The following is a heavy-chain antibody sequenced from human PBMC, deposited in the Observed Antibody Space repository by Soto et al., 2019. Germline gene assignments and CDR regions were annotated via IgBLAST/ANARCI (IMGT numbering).Heavy chain of an antibody. CDR1: GFTFSSYS. CDR3: ARGDYYYGMDV. Sequence: VGSLRLSCAASGFTFSSYSMNWVRQAPGKGLEWVSSISSSSSYIYYADSVRGRFTISRDNAKNSLYLQMNSLRAEDTAVYYCARGDYYYGMDVWGQGTTVTVSS. J-gene: IGHJ6*02. V-gene: IGHV3-21*01. CDR2: ISSSSSYI.